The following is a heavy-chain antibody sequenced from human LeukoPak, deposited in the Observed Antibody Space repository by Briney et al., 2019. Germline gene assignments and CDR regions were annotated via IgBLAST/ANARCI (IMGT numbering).Heavy chain of an antibody. Sequence: SETLSLTCTVSGGSISSSSYNWAWIRQPPGKGLEWIGTIYYSGNTYYNPSFKSRVTISVDTSKIQFSLKVSSVTATDTAVYYCARGSDWYNYWGQGTLVTVSS. CDR2: IYYSGNT. CDR3: ARGSDWYNY. CDR1: GGSISSSSYN. D-gene: IGHD6-19*01. V-gene: IGHV4-39*01. J-gene: IGHJ4*02.